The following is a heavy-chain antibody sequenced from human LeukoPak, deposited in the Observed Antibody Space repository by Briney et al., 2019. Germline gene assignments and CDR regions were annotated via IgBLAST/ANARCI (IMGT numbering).Heavy chain of an antibody. V-gene: IGHV1-8*01. D-gene: IGHD1-7*01. J-gene: IGHJ4*02. Sequence: GASVKVSCKASGYTFTSYDINWVRQATGQGLEWMGWMNPNSGNTGYAQKFQGRVTMTRKTSISTAYMGLSSLRSEDTAVYYCARGPRITGTTIDYWGQGTLVTVSS. CDR1: GYTFTSYD. CDR3: ARGPRITGTTIDY. CDR2: MNPNSGNT.